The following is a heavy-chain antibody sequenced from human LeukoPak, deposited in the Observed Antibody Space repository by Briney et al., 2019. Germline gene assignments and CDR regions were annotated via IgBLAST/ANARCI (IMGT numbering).Heavy chain of an antibody. Sequence: SETLSLTCAVYGGSFSGYYWSWIRQPPGKGLEWIGEINHSGSTNYNPSLKSRVTISVDTSKNQFSLKLSSVTAADTAVYYCARGRGRRGELLVYYYYYYMDVWGKGTTVTVSS. J-gene: IGHJ6*03. CDR3: ARGRGRRGELLVYYYYYYMDV. V-gene: IGHV4-34*01. D-gene: IGHD3-10*01. CDR2: INHSGST. CDR1: GGSFSGYY.